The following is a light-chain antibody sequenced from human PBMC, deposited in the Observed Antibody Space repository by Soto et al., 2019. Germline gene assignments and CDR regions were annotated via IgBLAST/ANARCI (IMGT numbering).Light chain of an antibody. J-gene: IGKJ5*01. Sequence: EIVLTQSPATLSLSPGERATLSCRASQTVVSYLAWYQQKPGQTPRLLIFDASNSATDIPARFSGSGSGTNFTLTTRDLEPEDFAVYYCQQRRNWPITSGQGTRLQIK. V-gene: IGKV3-11*01. CDR3: QQRRNWPIT. CDR2: DAS. CDR1: QTVVSY.